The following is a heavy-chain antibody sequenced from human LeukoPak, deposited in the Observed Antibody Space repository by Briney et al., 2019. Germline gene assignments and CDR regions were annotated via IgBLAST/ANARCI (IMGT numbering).Heavy chain of an antibody. CDR2: ISGSGGST. D-gene: IGHD6-13*01. V-gene: IGHV3-23*01. CDR3: AKVKYGSSWYEDYFDY. CDR1: GFTFSSYA. Sequence: GGSLRLSCAASGFTFSSYAMSWVRQAPGKGLEWVSAISGSGGSTYYADSVKGRFSISRDNSKNTLYLQMNSLRAEDTAVYYCAKVKYGSSWYEDYFDYWGQGTLVTVSS. J-gene: IGHJ4*02.